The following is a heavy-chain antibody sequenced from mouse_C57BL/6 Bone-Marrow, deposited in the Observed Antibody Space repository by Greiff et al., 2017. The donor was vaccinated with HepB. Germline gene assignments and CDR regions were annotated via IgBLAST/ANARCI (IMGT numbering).Heavy chain of an antibody. CDR1: GFNIKDDY. CDR3: TPLGLGNWYFDV. J-gene: IGHJ1*03. D-gene: IGHD4-1*01. V-gene: IGHV14-4*01. CDR2: IDPENGDT. Sequence: EVQLQQSGAELVRPGASVKLSCTASGFNIKDDYMHWVKQRPEQGLEWIGWIDPENGDTEYASKFQGKATITADTSSNTAYLQLSSVTSEDTAVYYCTPLGLGNWYFDVWGTGTTVTVSS.